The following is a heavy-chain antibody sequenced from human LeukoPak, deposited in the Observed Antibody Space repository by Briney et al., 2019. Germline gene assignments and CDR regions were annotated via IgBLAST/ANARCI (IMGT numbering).Heavy chain of an antibody. CDR1: GGSISSYY. CDR3: ARGGSSGWLDY. CDR2: IYYSGST. D-gene: IGHD6-19*01. Sequence: SETLSLTCTVSGGSISSYYWSWIRQPPGKGLEWIGYIYYSGSTNYNPSIKSRVTISIDTSKNHFSLKLSSVAAADTAVYYCARGGSSGWLDYWGQGTLVTVSS. V-gene: IGHV4-59*01. J-gene: IGHJ4*02.